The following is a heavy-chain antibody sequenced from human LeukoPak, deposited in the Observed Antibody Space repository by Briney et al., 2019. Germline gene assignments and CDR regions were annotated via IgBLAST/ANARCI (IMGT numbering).Heavy chain of an antibody. D-gene: IGHD3-16*01. CDR1: GFTFRSHW. Sequence: GGSLRLSCAASGFTFRSHWMSWVRQAPGKGLEWVANIRQDGSEKYYVDSVKGRFIISRDNAKNSLYLQMNRLRAEDTAVYYCARHAPRTDYGYAFDIWGQGTVVTVSS. CDR3: ARHAPRTDYGYAFDI. V-gene: IGHV3-7*05. J-gene: IGHJ3*02. CDR2: IRQDGSEK.